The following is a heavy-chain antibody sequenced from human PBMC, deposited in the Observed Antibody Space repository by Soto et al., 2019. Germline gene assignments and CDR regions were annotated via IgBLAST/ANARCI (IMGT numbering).Heavy chain of an antibody. CDR3: AKAYFVWSSEQPYYFDY. Sequence: EVQLLDSGGGLVQPGGSLRLSCAASGFTFSNYAMTWVRQGPGKGLEWVSGISGSGGRSYYADSVKGRFTISRDNSKCTLYLQRNSLRAEDTAVYYCAKAYFVWSSEQPYYFDYWGQGTLVTVSS. J-gene: IGHJ4*02. CDR2: ISGSGGRS. V-gene: IGHV3-23*01. D-gene: IGHD3-16*01. CDR1: GFTFSNYA.